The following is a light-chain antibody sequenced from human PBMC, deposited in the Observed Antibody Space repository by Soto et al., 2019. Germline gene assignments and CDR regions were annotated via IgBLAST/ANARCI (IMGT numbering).Light chain of an antibody. CDR3: MQTLQTPPA. J-gene: IGKJ1*01. CDR1: QSLLHSNGYNY. Sequence: IVMTQSPLSLSVTPGEPASISCRSSQSLLHSNGYNYLDWYLQKPGQSPQLLIYLGSNRASGVPDRFSGRGSGTDFTLKISRVEAEDVGVYYCMQTLQTPPAFGQGTKGEIK. CDR2: LGS. V-gene: IGKV2-28*01.